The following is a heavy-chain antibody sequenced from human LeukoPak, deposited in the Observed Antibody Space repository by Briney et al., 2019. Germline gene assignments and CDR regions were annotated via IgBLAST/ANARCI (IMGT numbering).Heavy chain of an antibody. CDR3: AKGSVRATGLDP. CDR2: ITSSGDNT. V-gene: IGHV3-23*01. D-gene: IGHD1-26*01. Sequence: GGSLRLSCAASEFTFSSYAMSWVRQAPGKGLERVSSITSSGDNTYYAASVKGRFTISRDSSKNTLWLQMNSLRAEDTAVYYCAKGSVRATGLDPWGQGTLVTVSS. J-gene: IGHJ5*02. CDR1: EFTFSSYA.